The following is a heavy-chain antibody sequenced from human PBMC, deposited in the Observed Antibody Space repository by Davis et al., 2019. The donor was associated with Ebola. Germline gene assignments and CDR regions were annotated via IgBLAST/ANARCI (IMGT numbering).Heavy chain of an antibody. CDR1: GFTFSSYW. J-gene: IGHJ4*02. V-gene: IGHV3-7*03. Sequence: GESLKISCAASGFTFSSYWMSWVRQAPGKGLEWVANIKQDGSEKYYVDSVKGRFTISRDNDKNSLSLQMNGLRAEDTAVYYCAKDRAGRDGYWEFDYWGQGTLVTVSS. CDR2: IKQDGSEK. D-gene: IGHD5-24*01. CDR3: AKDRAGRDGYWEFDY.